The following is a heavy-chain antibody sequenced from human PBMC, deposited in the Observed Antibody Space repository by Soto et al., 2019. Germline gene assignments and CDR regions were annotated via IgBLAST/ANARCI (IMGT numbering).Heavy chain of an antibody. CDR3: ACRSITSFGVVIIDPYFDY. CDR2: ISGSGGST. Sequence: EVQLLESGGGLVQPGGSLRLSCAASGFTFSSYAMSWVRQAPGKGLEWVSAISGSGGSTYYADSVKGRFTISRDNSKNTLYLKMNSLRAEYTAVYYCACRSITSFGVVIIDPYFDYWGQGTLVTVSS. J-gene: IGHJ4*02. V-gene: IGHV3-23*01. D-gene: IGHD3-3*01. CDR1: GFTFSSYA.